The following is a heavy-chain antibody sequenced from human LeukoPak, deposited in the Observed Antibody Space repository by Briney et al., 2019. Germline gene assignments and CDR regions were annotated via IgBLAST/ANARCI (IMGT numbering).Heavy chain of an antibody. V-gene: IGHV3-23*01. J-gene: IGHJ4*02. CDR1: GFTFSSYA. Sequence: GGSLRLSCVASGFTFSSYAMSWVRQAPGKGLEWVSGISGSGGSTYYADSVKGRFTISRDNSKNTLYLQMNSLRAEDTAVYYCAKAILYGVPFLFDYWGQGTLVTVSS. D-gene: IGHD2/OR15-2a*01. CDR3: AKAILYGVPFLFDY. CDR2: ISGSGGST.